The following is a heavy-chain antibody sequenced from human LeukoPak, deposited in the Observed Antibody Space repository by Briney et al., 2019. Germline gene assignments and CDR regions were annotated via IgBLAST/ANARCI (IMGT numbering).Heavy chain of an antibody. D-gene: IGHD2-2*01. V-gene: IGHV4-59*01. CDR2: IYYSGGT. CDR1: GGSISSYY. J-gene: IGHJ3*02. CDR3: ATGLYSVVPAAYDAFDI. Sequence: PSETLSLTCTVSGGSISSYYWSWIRQPPGKGLEWIGYIYYSGGTNYNPSLKSRVTISVDTSKNQFSLKLSSVTAADTAVYYCATGLYSVVPAAYDAFDIWGQGTMVTVSS.